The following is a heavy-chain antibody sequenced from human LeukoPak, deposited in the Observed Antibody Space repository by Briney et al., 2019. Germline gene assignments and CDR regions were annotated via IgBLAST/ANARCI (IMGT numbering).Heavy chain of an antibody. D-gene: IGHD2-21*01. J-gene: IGHJ3*02. CDR3: TRDEIVGVFDAFDI. Sequence: GGSLRLSCTASGFTFGDYAMSWVRQAPGKGLEWVGFIRSKAYGGTTEYAASVKGRFTISRDDSKSIACLQMNSLKTEDTAVYYCTRDEIVGVFDAFDIWGQGTMDTVSS. CDR1: GFTFGDYA. CDR2: IRSKAYGGTT. V-gene: IGHV3-49*04.